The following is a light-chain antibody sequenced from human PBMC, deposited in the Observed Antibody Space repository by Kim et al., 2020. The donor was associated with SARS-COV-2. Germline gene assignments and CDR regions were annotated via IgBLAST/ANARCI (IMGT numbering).Light chain of an antibody. CDR1: QSISSW. CDR3: QQYGKT. V-gene: IGKV1-5*03. CDR2: KAS. J-gene: IGKJ2*01. Sequence: DIQMTQSPSTLSASVGDRVTITCRASQSISSWLAWYQQKPGKAPKLLIYKASSLESGVPSRFSGSGSGTEFTLTISSLQPDDFATYYCQQYGKTFGQGTKLEI.